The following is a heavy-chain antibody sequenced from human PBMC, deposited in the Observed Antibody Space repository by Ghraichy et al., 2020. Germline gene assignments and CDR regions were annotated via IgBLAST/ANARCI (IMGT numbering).Heavy chain of an antibody. Sequence: ESLNISCSASGFNFSSNWMSWVRQAPGKGLEWVANIRQDGSSKYYVESARGRFTISRDNAKSSLYLQMNSPRADDTGVYYCARAADGYQWGRGTLVTVTS. CDR2: IRQDGSSK. J-gene: IGHJ4*02. V-gene: IGHV3-7*04. CDR3: ARAADGYQ. CDR1: GFNFSSNW. D-gene: IGHD5-24*01.